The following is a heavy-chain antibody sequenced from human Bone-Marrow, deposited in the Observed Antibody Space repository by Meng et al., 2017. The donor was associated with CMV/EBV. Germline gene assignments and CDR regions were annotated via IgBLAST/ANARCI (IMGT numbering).Heavy chain of an antibody. Sequence: GGSLRLSCAASGFTFSSYATHWVRQAPGKGLEWVAVISYDGINKYYTDSVKGRFTISRDNSKNTLYLQMNSLRVEDTAVYYCARDRKLDGENYYYVMDVWGQGTTVTGSS. CDR1: GFTFSSYA. CDR3: ARDRKLDGENYYYVMDV. J-gene: IGHJ6*01. V-gene: IGHV3-30-3*01. D-gene: IGHD5-24*01. CDR2: ISYDGINK.